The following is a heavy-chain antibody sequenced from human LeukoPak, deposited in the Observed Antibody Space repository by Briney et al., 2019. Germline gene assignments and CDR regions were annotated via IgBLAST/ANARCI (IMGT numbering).Heavy chain of an antibody. CDR3: ARDSIAVAGLFDY. CDR1: GFMFDDHG. D-gene: IGHD6-19*01. V-gene: IGHV3-20*04. CDR2: INWNGGST. J-gene: IGHJ4*02. Sequence: GGSLRLSCAASGFMFDDHGMSWVRQAPGKGLEWVSGINWNGGSTGYADSVKGRFTISRDNAKNSLYLQMNSLRAEDTAFYYCARDSIAVAGLFDYWGQGTLVTVSS.